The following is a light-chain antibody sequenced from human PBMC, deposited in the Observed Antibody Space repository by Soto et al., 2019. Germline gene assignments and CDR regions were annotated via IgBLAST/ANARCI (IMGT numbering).Light chain of an antibody. J-gene: IGKJ2*01. Sequence: AIQMTQSPSSLSASVGDRVTITCRASQDIRNDLGWYQQRPGKPPKVLIYAASNLQSGVPPRFSGSGSGTDFAPTITSLQPEDFATYYCLQDYNRPYTFGQGTKLEF. V-gene: IGKV1-6*01. CDR3: LQDYNRPYT. CDR2: AAS. CDR1: QDIRND.